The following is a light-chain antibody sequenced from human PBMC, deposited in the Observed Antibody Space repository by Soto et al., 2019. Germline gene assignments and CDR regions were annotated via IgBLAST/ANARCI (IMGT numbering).Light chain of an antibody. CDR2: GNT. V-gene: IGLV1-40*01. CDR1: SSNIGAGYD. J-gene: IGLJ2*01. CDR3: QSYDSGLSGHVV. Sequence: QTVVTQPRSVSGAPGQRVTISCTGSSSNIGAGYDVHWYQQLPGTAPKLLIYGNTNRPSGVPDRFSGSKSGTSASLAITGLQAEDEADYYCQSYDSGLSGHVVFGGGTKLTVL.